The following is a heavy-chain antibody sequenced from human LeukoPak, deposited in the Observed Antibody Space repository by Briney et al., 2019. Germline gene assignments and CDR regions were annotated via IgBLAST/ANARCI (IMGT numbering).Heavy chain of an antibody. D-gene: IGHD6-13*01. CDR2: INHSGST. CDR3: ARVGPYSSSWYVVGYFQH. Sequence: SETLSLTCAVYGGSFSGYYWSWIRQPPGKGLEWIGEINHSGSTNYNPSLKSRVTISVDTSKNQFSLKLSSVTAADTAVYYCARVGPYSSSWYVVGYFQHWGQGTLVTVSS. V-gene: IGHV4-34*01. J-gene: IGHJ1*01. CDR1: GGSFSGYY.